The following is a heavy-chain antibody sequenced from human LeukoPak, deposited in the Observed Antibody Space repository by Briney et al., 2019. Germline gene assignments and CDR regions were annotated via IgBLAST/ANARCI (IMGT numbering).Heavy chain of an antibody. CDR3: ASCYYGSSGYYYFDY. V-gene: IGHV1-2*02. Sequence: GASVKVSCKASGYTFSGHYMHWVRQAPGQGLEWMGWIKPSSGATNYAQKFRGRVTMTRDTSNRTSYMELSRLRSDDTALYYCASCYYGSSGYYYFDYWGQGTLVTVSS. CDR2: IKPSSGAT. CDR1: GYTFSGHY. D-gene: IGHD3-22*01. J-gene: IGHJ4*02.